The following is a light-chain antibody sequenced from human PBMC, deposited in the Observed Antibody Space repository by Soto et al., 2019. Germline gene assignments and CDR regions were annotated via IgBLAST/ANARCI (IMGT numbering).Light chain of an antibody. CDR2: LGS. Sequence: EIAMTQSPLSLAVTPGEPASISCRSSQTLLHSNGYTYLDWYLQKPGQSSQLLIYLGSNRASGVPDRFSGSGSGTDFTLKISRVEAEDVGIFYCMQGLRPMYTFGQGTKLEIK. CDR1: QTLLHSNGYTY. J-gene: IGKJ2*01. CDR3: MQGLRPMYT. V-gene: IGKV2-28*01.